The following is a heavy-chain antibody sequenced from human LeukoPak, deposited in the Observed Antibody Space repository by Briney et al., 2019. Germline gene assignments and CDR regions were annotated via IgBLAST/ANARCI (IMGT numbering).Heavy chain of an antibody. Sequence: SGTLSLTCAVSGGSISSSNWWSWVRQPPGKGLEWIGEIYHSGSTNYNPSLKSRVTISVDKSKNQFSLKLSSVTAADTAVYYCARHGLIVVVPAAELSKDVWGKGTTVTVSS. V-gene: IGHV4-4*02. D-gene: IGHD2-2*01. J-gene: IGHJ6*04. CDR2: IYHSGST. CDR3: ARHGLIVVVPAAELSKDV. CDR1: GGSISSSNW.